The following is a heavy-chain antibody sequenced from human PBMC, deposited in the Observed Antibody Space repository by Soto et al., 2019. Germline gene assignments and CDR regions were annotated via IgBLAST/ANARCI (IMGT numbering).Heavy chain of an antibody. CDR1: GDSISSRSYY. V-gene: IGHV4-39*01. D-gene: IGHD1-26*01. J-gene: IGHJ4*02. CDR2: MYYSGST. Sequence: SETLSLTCSVSGDSISSRSYYWGWIRQPPGKGLEWIGSMYYSGSTYNNPSLKSRVTISVDTSKNHFSLELSSVTAADTAVYYCARQYGPVGGTSYFDYWGQGTLVTVS. CDR3: ARQYGPVGGTSYFDY.